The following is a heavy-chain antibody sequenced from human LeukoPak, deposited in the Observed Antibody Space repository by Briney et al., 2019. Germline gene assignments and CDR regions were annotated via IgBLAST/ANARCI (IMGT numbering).Heavy chain of an antibody. Sequence: GESLKISCQGFGYPFTTSWIGWVRQLPGKGLEWTAIIYAGNSDAKYSPCFQGQVSISTDRSFSTAYLHWGSLKASDTAIYYCAIINHPDGRVYWGQGTLVTVSS. D-gene: IGHD5-24*01. CDR1: GYPFTTSW. CDR2: IYAGNSDA. CDR3: AIINHPDGRVY. V-gene: IGHV5-51*01. J-gene: IGHJ4*02.